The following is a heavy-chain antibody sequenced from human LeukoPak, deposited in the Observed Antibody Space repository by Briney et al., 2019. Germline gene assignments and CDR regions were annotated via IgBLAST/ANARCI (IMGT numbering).Heavy chain of an antibody. CDR3: ARDQAPDAFDI. Sequence: SVKVSCKASGYTFTSYYMHWVRQAPGQGLEWMGGIIPIFGTANYAQKFQGRVTITADESTSTAYMELSSLRSEDTAVYYCARDQAPDAFDIWGQGTMVTVSS. V-gene: IGHV1-69*13. CDR2: IIPIFGTA. CDR1: GYTFTSYY. J-gene: IGHJ3*02.